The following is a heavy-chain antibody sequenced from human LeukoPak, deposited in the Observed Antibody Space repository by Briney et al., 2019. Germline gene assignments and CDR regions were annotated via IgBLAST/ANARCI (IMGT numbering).Heavy chain of an antibody. CDR3: ARGKDDSCDI. V-gene: IGHV3-53*01. Sequence: PGGSLRLSCAASGFMVSSNYMSWVRQAPGKGLEWVSVIYSGGSTYYADSVKGRFTISRDNSKNTLYLQMNSLRAEHTALYYCARGKDDSCDIWGQGTMVTVSS. CDR1: GFMVSSNY. CDR2: IYSGGST. J-gene: IGHJ3*02.